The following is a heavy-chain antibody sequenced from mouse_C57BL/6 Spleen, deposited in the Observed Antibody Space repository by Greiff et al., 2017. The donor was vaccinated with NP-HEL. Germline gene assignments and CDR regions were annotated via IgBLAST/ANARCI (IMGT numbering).Heavy chain of an antibody. CDR1: GYTFTDSN. D-gene: IGHD2-2*01. V-gene: IGHV1-18*01. CDR2: INPNNGGT. CDR3: ARRGYPYYAMDY. J-gene: IGHJ4*01. Sequence: VQLQQSGPELVKPGASVKIPCKASGYTFTDSNMDWVKQSHGKSLEWIGDINPNNGGTIYNQKFKGKATFTVDKSSSTAYMELRSLTSEDTAVYYCARRGYPYYAMDYWGQGTSVTVSS.